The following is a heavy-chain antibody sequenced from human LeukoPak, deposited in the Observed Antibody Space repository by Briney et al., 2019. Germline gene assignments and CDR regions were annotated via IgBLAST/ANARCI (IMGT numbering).Heavy chain of an antibody. CDR1: GGTFSSYA. D-gene: IGHD3-22*01. Sequence: GASVQVSCKASGGTFSSYAISWVRQAPGQGLEWMGGIIPIFGTANYAEKFQGRVTITADESTSTAYMELSSLRSEDTAVYYCARGYYYDSSGYYGLDAFDIWGQGTMVTVFS. CDR3: ARGYYYDSSGYYGLDAFDI. J-gene: IGHJ3*02. V-gene: IGHV1-69*13. CDR2: IIPIFGTA.